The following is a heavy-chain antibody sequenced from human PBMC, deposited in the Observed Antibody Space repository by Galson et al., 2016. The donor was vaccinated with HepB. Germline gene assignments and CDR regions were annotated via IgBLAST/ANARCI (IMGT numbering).Heavy chain of an antibody. V-gene: IGHV3-7*01. CDR3: AKNFGDYVGDTFDM. CDR1: GFTFNFYL. CDR2: INQDGSEK. Sequence: SLRLSCAASGFTFNFYLMSWVRQAPGKGLEWVANINQDGSEKSNMDSVKGRFTISRDNAKNSLYLQMNSLRAEDTAFYYCAKNFGDYVGDTFDMWGQGTMVTVSS. D-gene: IGHD4-17*01. J-gene: IGHJ3*02.